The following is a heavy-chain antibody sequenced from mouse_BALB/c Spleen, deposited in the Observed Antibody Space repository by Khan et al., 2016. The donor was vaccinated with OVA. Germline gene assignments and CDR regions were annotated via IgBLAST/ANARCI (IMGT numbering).Heavy chain of an antibody. D-gene: IGHD3-1*01. CDR2: IYPGGGYT. CDR3: ARRGGARATWDYFDY. J-gene: IGHJ2*01. V-gene: IGHV1-63*02. Sequence: QVQLKQSGTELARPGTSVKMSCKAAGYTFSNYWMGWVKQSPGHGLEWIGDIYPGGGYTNYNENFKGKATLTADTSSSTAYMQLSSLASEDSAIYYCARRGGARATWDYFDYWGQGTTLTVSS. CDR1: GYTFSNYW.